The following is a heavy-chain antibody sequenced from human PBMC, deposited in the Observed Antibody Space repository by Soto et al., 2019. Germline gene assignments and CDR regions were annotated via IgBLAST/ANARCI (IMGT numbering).Heavy chain of an antibody. CDR2: ISGSGGST. D-gene: IGHD1-1*01. CDR1: GFTFSSYA. Sequence: GGSLRLSCAASGFTFSSYAMSWVRQAPGKGLEWVSAISGSGGSTYYADSVKGRFTISRDNSKNTLYLQMNSLRAEDTAVYYCALTGTDAYYFDYWGQGTLVTVSS. CDR3: ALTGTDAYYFDY. V-gene: IGHV3-23*01. J-gene: IGHJ4*02.